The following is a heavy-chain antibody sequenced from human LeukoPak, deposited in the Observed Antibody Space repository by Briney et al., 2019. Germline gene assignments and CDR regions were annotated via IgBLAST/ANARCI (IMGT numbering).Heavy chain of an antibody. Sequence: PSETLSLTCTVSGDSISSGHHWGWIRQPPGKGLEWIGSIYHTGGTYYNPSLKNRVTISVDTSKNHLSLRLNSVTAADTAVYYCAGYKWDSSGYSFDYWGQGTLVTVSS. V-gene: IGHV4-38-2*02. CDR3: AGYKWDSSGYSFDY. CDR2: IYHTGGT. J-gene: IGHJ4*02. CDR1: GDSISSGHH. D-gene: IGHD3-22*01.